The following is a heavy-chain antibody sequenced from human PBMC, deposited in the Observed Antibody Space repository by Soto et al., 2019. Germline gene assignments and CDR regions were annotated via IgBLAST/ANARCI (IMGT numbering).Heavy chain of an antibody. CDR1: GDSISSYY. D-gene: IGHD3-10*01. J-gene: IGHJ6*02. Sequence: QVQLQESGPGLVRPSETLSLTCIVSGDSISSYYWSWIRQPPGKGLEWIGYIYYTGSTTYNPSLSGRATLSLDASKTQFSLELSSVTAADTDVYYCARHVFGSEYFYGMDVWGQGTTVTVSS. V-gene: IGHV4-59*08. CDR3: ARHVFGSEYFYGMDV. CDR2: IYYTGST.